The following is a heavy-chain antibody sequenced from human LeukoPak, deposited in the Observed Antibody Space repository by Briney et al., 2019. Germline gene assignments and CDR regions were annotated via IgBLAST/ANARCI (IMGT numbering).Heavy chain of an antibody. CDR2: IYTSGST. D-gene: IGHD3-10*01. J-gene: IGHJ5*02. CDR1: GGSISSYY. CDR3: ARVHYGSGSYSERKDWFDP. Sequence: SETLSLTCTVSGGSISSYYWSWIRQPAGKGLEWIGRIYTSGSTNYNPSLKSRVTMSVDTSKNQFSLKLSSVTAADTAVYYCARVHYGSGSYSERKDWFDPWGQGTLVTVSS. V-gene: IGHV4-4*07.